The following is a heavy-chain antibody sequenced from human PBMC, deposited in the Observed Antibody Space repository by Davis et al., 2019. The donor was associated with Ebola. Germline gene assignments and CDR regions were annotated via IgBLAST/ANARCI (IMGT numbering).Heavy chain of an antibody. Sequence: SVKVSCKTSGDTFSSFAISWVRQAPGQGLEWMGGIIPMFRSANYAQKFQGRVTITADESTRTVYMELSSLGSEDTAVYYCARVRTGYYYDSSDSPSWFDPWGQGTLVTVSS. J-gene: IGHJ5*02. CDR1: GDTFSSFA. V-gene: IGHV1-69*13. D-gene: IGHD3-22*01. CDR2: IIPMFRSA. CDR3: ARVRTGYYYDSSDSPSWFDP.